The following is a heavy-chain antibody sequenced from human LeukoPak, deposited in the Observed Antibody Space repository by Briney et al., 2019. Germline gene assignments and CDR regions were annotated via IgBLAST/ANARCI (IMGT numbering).Heavy chain of an antibody. D-gene: IGHD3-10*01. J-gene: IGHJ4*02. V-gene: IGHV1-2*02. CDR1: GYTFTGYY. CDR2: INPNSGGT. CDR3: ARDPLTDAYYYYGSGNYYPYYFDY. Sequence: APVKVSCKASGYTFTGYYMHWVRQAPGQGLEWMGWINPNSGGTNYAQKFQGRVTMTRDTSISTAYMELSRLRSDDTAFYYCARDPLTDAYYYYGSGNYYPYYFDYWGQGTLVTVSS.